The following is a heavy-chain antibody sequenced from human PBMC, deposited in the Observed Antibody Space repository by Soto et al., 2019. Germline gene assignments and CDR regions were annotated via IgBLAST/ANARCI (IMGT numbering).Heavy chain of an antibody. D-gene: IGHD6-13*01. CDR2: ISYDGSNK. CDR1: GFTFSSYA. CDR3: ARVIGIAAAPYDY. V-gene: IGHV3-30-3*01. Sequence: GSLRLSCAASGFTFSSYAMHWVRQAPGKGLEWVAVISYDGSNKYYADSVKGRFTISRDNAKNTLYLQMNSLRAEDTAVYYCARVIGIAAAPYDYWGQGTLVTVSS. J-gene: IGHJ4*02.